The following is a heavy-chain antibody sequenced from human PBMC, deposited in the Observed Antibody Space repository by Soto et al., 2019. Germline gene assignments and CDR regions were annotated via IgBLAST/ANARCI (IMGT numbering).Heavy chain of an antibody. J-gene: IGHJ4*02. CDR1: GFTFSSYA. V-gene: IGHV3-23*01. Sequence: EVQLLESGGGLVQPGGSLRLSCAASGFTFSSYAMSWVRQAPGKGLEWVSAISGSGGSTYYADSVKGRFTISRDNSKNTLYLQMNSLRAEDTAVYYCAKAPYSGYRGGDYFDYWGQGTLVTVSS. CDR2: ISGSGGST. D-gene: IGHD5-12*01. CDR3: AKAPYSGYRGGDYFDY.